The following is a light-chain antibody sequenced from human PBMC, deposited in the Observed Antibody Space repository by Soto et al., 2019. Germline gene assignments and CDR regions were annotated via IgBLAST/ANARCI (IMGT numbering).Light chain of an antibody. V-gene: IGKV3D-15*01. J-gene: IGKJ5*01. CDR3: QQYNNWHPIT. Sequence: EIVMTHSPSTLSMSPGSRSSLSCRASQSVSRKLAWYQQKPGQAPRLLIYGASTRATGIPARFSGSGSATEFTLTISSLKSEDFAVYYCQQYNNWHPITFGHGTRLEI. CDR2: GAS. CDR1: QSVSRK.